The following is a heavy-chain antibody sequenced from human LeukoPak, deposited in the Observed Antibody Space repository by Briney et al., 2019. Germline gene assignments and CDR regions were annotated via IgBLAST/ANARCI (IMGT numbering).Heavy chain of an antibody. CDR3: ATSYSRYSSGYYYLLDY. J-gene: IGHJ4*02. CDR1: VGTFSSYA. CDR2: IIPILGIA. V-gene: IGHV1-69*04. D-gene: IGHD3-22*01. Sequence: ASGKVSCKASVGTFSSYAISGVRQAPGQGLEWMGRIIPILGIANYAQKFQGRVTITADKSTRTAYMELSSLRSEDTAVYYCATSYSRYSSGYYYLLDYWGQGTLVTVSS.